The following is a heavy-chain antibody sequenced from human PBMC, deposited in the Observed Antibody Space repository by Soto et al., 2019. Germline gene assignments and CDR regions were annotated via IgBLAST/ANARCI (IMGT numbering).Heavy chain of an antibody. D-gene: IGHD4-17*01. CDR1: GGTFSSYT. CDR3: ARALGDYDPPFDY. Sequence: QVQLVQSGAEVKKPGSSVKVSCKASGGTFSSYTISWVRQAPGQGLEWMGRIIPILGIANYAQKFQGRVTITADKSTSTAYMELSSLRSEDTAVYYCARALGDYDPPFDYWGQGTLVTVSS. CDR2: IIPILGIA. V-gene: IGHV1-69*02. J-gene: IGHJ4*02.